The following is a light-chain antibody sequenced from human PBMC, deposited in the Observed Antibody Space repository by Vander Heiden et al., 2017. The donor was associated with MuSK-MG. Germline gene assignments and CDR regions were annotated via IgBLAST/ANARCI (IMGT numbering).Light chain of an antibody. Sequence: EIVLTQSPATMSLSPGERAILSCRASQSVSSYLAWYQQKPGQAPRLLIYDASNRATGIPARFSCSGSGTDFTLTISSLEPEDFAVYYCQQRTNWWTFGQGTKVEIK. CDR2: DAS. CDR1: QSVSSY. CDR3: QQRTNWWT. V-gene: IGKV3-11*01. J-gene: IGKJ1*01.